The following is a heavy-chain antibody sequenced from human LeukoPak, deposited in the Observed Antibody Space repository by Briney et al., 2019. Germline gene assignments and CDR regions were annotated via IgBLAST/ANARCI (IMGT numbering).Heavy chain of an antibody. J-gene: IGHJ4*02. V-gene: IGHV4-59*01. CDR1: GVSISSYY. D-gene: IGHD3-22*01. CDR3: AREGCTGYYASVVGFDN. CDR2: IYYSGST. Sequence: SQTLSLTCTVSGVSISSYYWSWIRQPPGQGLEWIGGIYYSGSTNYNPSLQSRGTISVDTSKNQFSRKLSSVPAAETAVYSWAREGCTGYYASVVGFDNRGQGTLVTVSS.